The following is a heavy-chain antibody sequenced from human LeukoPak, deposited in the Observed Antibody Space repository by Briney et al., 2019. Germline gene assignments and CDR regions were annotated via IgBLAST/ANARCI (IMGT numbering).Heavy chain of an antibody. D-gene: IGHD3-22*01. CDR2: IKPDSSEK. V-gene: IGHV3-7*01. J-gene: IGHJ2*01. CDR3: ARYYYDSSGRYFDL. CDR1: GLTFSGYW. Sequence: GGSLRLSCAVSGLTFSGYWVTWVRQAPGKGLEWVANIKPDSSEKYYVESVRGRFAISRDNSKNTLYLQMNSLRAEDTAVYYCARYYYDSSGRYFDLWGRGTLVTVSS.